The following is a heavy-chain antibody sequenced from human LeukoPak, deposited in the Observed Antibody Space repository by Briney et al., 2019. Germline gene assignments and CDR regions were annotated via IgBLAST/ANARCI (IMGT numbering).Heavy chain of an antibody. CDR2: IYYSGSS. V-gene: IGHV4-39*01. CDR3: ARHRTLYYDGSGRRGGHFDY. J-gene: IGHJ4*02. D-gene: IGHD3-22*01. CDR1: GGSLSSSSYY. Sequence: SQSLSPTCPVSGGSLSSSSYYWGWIRHPPGKGLEWIGRIYYSGSSYYKPPIEGRETMSVGSSKNQFCLMLSSVAAADTAVYYCARHRTLYYDGSGRRGGHFDYWGQGTLVTVSS.